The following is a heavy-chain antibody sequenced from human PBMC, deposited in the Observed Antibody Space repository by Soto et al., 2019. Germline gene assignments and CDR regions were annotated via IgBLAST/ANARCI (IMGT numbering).Heavy chain of an antibody. Sequence: LSLSCTASGLTFVDRAMSWVRQAPGKGLEWVGFIRSKAYGGATEYAASVKGRFTFSRDDSKSIAYLQMNSLKTEDTAVYYCTRDYYDTSGYYTMDVWGKGTAVTVSS. CDR1: GLTFVDRA. J-gene: IGHJ6*04. CDR2: IRSKAYGGAT. V-gene: IGHV3-49*04. D-gene: IGHD3-22*01. CDR3: TRDYYDTSGYYTMDV.